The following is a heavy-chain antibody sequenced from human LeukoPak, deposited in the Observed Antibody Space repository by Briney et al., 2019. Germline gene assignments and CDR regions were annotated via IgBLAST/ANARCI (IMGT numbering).Heavy chain of an antibody. D-gene: IGHD6-13*01. CDR1: GGSISSYY. Sequence: NPSETLSLTCTVSGGSISSYYWSWIRQPAGKGLEWIGRIYTSGSTNYNPSLKSRVTMSVDTSKNQFSLKLSSVTAADTAVYYCARSFGSSWRAEYFQHWGQGTLVTVSS. V-gene: IGHV4-4*07. J-gene: IGHJ1*01. CDR3: ARSFGSSWRAEYFQH. CDR2: IYTSGST.